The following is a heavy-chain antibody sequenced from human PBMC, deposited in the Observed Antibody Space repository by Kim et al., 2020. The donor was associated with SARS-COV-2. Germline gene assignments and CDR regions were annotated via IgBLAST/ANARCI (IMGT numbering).Heavy chain of an antibody. D-gene: IGHD2-2*01. CDR2: IYHSGST. V-gene: IGHV4-30-2*01. Sequence: SETLSLTCAVSGGSISSGGYSWSWIRQPPGKGLEWIGYIYHSGSTYYNPSLKSRVTISVDRSKNQFSLKLSSVTAADTAVYYCARGGYCSSTSCYNVDTAAFDIWGQGTMVTVSS. J-gene: IGHJ3*02. CDR1: GGSISSGGYS. CDR3: ARGGYCSSTSCYNVDTAAFDI.